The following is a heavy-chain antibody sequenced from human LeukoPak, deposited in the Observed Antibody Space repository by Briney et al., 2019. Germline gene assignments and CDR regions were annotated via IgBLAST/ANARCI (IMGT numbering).Heavy chain of an antibody. Sequence: GASVKVSCKASGYTFTGYYMHWVRQAPGQGLEWMGWINPNSVGTNYAQKFQGRVTMTRDTAIRTAYMEVSRMRSDDRAVYYCAKIPYCSGGSWYGKVPFDYWGQGTLVTVSS. J-gene: IGHJ4*02. V-gene: IGHV1-2*02. D-gene: IGHD2-15*01. CDR3: AKIPYCSGGSWYGKVPFDY. CDR1: GYTFTGYY. CDR2: INPNSVGT.